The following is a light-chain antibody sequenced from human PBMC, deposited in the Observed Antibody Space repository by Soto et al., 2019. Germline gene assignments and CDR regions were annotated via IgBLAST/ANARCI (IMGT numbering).Light chain of an antibody. CDR3: QQANSFPLT. Sequence: DIQITQSPSTLSASVGDRVTITCRASQSISSWLAWYQQKPGKAPKLLIYDASSLESGVPSRFSGSGSGTEFTLTISSLQPDDFATYYCQQANSFPLTFGGGTKVDIK. CDR1: QSISSW. V-gene: IGKV1-5*01. J-gene: IGKJ4*01. CDR2: DAS.